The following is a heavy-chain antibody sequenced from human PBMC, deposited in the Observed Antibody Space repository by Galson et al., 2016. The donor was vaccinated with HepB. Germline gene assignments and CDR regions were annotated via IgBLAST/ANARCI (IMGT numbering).Heavy chain of an antibody. CDR2: ISYDGNNK. D-gene: IGHD5-18*01. J-gene: IGHJ4*02. CDR1: GFTFSSYG. Sequence: SLRLSCTASGFTFSSYGMHWVRQAPGKGLEWVAVISYDGNNKYYADSVKGRFTISGDNSKNTLYLQMNSLRAEDTAVCYCARISNYGYWVPFYWGQGTLVTVSS. V-gene: IGHV3-30*03. CDR3: ARISNYGYWVPFY.